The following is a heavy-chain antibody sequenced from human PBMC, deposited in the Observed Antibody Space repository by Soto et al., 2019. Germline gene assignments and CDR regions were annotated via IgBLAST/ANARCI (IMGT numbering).Heavy chain of an antibody. Sequence: GASVKVSCKASGYTFTSYDINWVRQATGQGLEYLVWMNPNSGNTAYVQKFQGRVTMTCDTSITTAYMELSSLRSEDTAVYFCARGIKYGAYSRWFDPWGQGTLVKISS. CDR2: MNPNSGNT. CDR3: ARGIKYGAYSRWFDP. CDR1: GYTFTSYD. J-gene: IGHJ5*02. V-gene: IGHV1-8*01. D-gene: IGHD4-17*01.